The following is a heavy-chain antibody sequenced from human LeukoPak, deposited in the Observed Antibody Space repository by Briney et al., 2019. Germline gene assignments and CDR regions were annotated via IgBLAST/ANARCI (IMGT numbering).Heavy chain of an antibody. CDR2: INHSGST. V-gene: IGHV4-34*01. D-gene: IGHD3-22*01. Sequence: SETLSLTCAVYGGSFSGYYWSWIRQPPGKGLEWIGEINHSGSTNYNPSLRSRVTISVDTSKNQFSLKLSSVTAADTAVYYCARGLDYYDSSGYYVYWYFDLWGRGTLVTVSS. J-gene: IGHJ2*01. CDR1: GGSFSGYY. CDR3: ARGLDYYDSSGYYVYWYFDL.